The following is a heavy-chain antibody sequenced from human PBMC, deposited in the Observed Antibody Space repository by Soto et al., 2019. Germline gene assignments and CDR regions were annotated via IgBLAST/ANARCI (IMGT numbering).Heavy chain of an antibody. V-gene: IGHV4-4*02. J-gene: IGHJ5*02. D-gene: IGHD6-13*01. CDR2: IYHSGST. CDR1: GGSISSSNW. CDR3: ARDLSMLETAAAGTGWFDP. Sequence: SETLSLTCAVSGGSISSSNWWSWVRQPPGKGLEWIGEIYHSGSTNYNPSLKSRVTISVDKSKNQFSLKLSSVTAADTAVYYCARDLSMLETAAAGTGWFDPWGQGTLVTVSS.